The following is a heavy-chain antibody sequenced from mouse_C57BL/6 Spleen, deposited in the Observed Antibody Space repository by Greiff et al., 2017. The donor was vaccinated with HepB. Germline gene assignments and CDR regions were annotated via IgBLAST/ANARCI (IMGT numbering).Heavy chain of an antibody. CDR3: ARSPTVVADY. CDR1: GYTFTDYY. J-gene: IGHJ2*01. Sequence: EVKLMESGPELVKPGASVKISCKASGYTFTDYYMNWVKQSHGKSLEWIGDINPNNGGTSYNQKFKGKATLTVDKSSSTAYMELRSLTSEDSAVYYCARSPTVVADYWGQGTTLTVSS. D-gene: IGHD1-1*01. V-gene: IGHV1-26*01. CDR2: INPNNGGT.